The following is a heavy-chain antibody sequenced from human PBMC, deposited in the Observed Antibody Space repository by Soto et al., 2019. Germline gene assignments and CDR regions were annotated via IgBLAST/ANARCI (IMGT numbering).Heavy chain of an antibody. J-gene: IGHJ3*02. CDR2: IYYSGST. D-gene: IGHD3-22*01. Sequence: PSETLSLTCTVSGGSISSGGYYWSWIRQHPGKGLEWIGYIYYSGSTYYNPSLKSRVTISVDTSKNQFSLKLSSVTAADTAVYYCATQPHPNYYDSSVPEFFFDIRGQGTMVTASS. V-gene: IGHV4-31*03. CDR1: GGSISSGGYY. CDR3: ATQPHPNYYDSSVPEFFFDI.